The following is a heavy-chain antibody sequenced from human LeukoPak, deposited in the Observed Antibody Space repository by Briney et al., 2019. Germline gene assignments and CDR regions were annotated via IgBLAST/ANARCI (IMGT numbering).Heavy chain of an antibody. D-gene: IGHD3-3*01. CDR3: ARAPYYDFWSGYSGYFDY. J-gene: IGHJ4*02. Sequence: SETLSLTCTVSGGSISSYYWSWIRQPPGKGLEWIGYIYHSGSTNYNPSLKSRVTISVGTSKNQFSLKLSSVTAADTAVYYCARAPYYDFWSGYSGYFDYWGQGTLVTVSS. CDR1: GGSISSYY. V-gene: IGHV4-59*01. CDR2: IYHSGST.